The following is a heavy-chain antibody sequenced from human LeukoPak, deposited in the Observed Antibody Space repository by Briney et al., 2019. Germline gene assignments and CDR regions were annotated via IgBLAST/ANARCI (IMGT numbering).Heavy chain of an antibody. D-gene: IGHD4-23*01. Sequence: PSETLSLTCTVSGDSISSSSYYWDWIRQAPGKGLEWIGSTFYSGSTYYNPSLKSRVTISVDTSKNQFFLKLSSVTAADTAVYYCASLGLRWGYWGQGTLVTVSS. CDR3: ASLGLRWGY. CDR1: GDSISSSSYY. J-gene: IGHJ4*02. V-gene: IGHV4-39*01. CDR2: TFYSGST.